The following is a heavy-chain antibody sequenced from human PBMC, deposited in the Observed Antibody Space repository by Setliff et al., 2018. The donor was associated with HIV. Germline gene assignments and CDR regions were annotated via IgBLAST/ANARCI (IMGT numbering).Heavy chain of an antibody. D-gene: IGHD7-27*01. CDR2: IHYSGST. CDR1: GGSISSSPFY. Sequence: SETLSLTCTVSGGSISSSPFYWGWIRQPPGKGLEWIGSIHYSGSTNYNPSLKSRVIISVDSSKNQFFLKLTSVTAADTAMYYCARVSQDLLGAFDIWGQGTMVTVSS. CDR3: ARVSQDLLGAFDI. J-gene: IGHJ3*02. V-gene: IGHV4-39*07.